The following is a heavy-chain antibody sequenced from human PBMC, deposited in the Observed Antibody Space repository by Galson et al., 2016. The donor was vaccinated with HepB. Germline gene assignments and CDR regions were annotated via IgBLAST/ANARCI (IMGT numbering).Heavy chain of an antibody. Sequence: SLRLSCAASGFAFSSYSMNWVRQAPGKGLEWLSYISTGTTTIYYADSVKGRFTISRDNAKNSLYLQMNSLRAEDTAVYYCAIYSYGNFDYWGQGTLVTVSS. CDR3: AIYSYGNFDY. CDR2: ISTGTTTI. J-gene: IGHJ4*02. D-gene: IGHD5-18*01. CDR1: GFAFSSYS. V-gene: IGHV3-48*04.